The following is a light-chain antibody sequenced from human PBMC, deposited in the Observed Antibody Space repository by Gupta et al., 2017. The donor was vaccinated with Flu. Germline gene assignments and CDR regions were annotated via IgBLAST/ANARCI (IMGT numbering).Light chain of an antibody. CDR1: QTIRSW. V-gene: IGKV1-5*03. Sequence: DIQMTQSPSTLSASIGDRATITCLPSQTIRSWLAWYEPEPAKAPTLLNYKATSLESVVPSRISGSGSRTDSTLTSSSLQPDDATTYYCHKYYNPRTFGQGTKVEIK. J-gene: IGKJ1*01. CDR2: KAT. CDR3: HKYYNPRT.